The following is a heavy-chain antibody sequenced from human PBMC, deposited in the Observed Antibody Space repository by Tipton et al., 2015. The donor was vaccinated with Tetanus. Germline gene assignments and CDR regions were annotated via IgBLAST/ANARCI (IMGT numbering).Heavy chain of an antibody. J-gene: IGHJ4*02. Sequence: SLRLSCAASGFTFSSYGMHWVRQAPGKGLEWVAVIWYDGSNQYYADSVKGRFTISRDNSKNTLYLQMNSLRAEDTAVYYCARPQWLATSYFDYWGQGSLVTVSS. CDR1: GFTFSSYG. CDR3: ARPQWLATSYFDY. CDR2: IWYDGSNQ. D-gene: IGHD6-19*01. V-gene: IGHV3-33*01.